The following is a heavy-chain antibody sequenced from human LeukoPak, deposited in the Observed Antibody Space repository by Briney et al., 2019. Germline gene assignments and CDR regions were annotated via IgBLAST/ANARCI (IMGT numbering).Heavy chain of an antibody. Sequence: GGSLRLSCAASGFTFSSYAMHWVRQAPGKGLEWVAVISYDGSNKYYADSVKGRFTISRDNSKNTLYLQMNSLKAEDTAAYYCAKGDLWFGELLSFDYWGQGTLVTVSS. CDR3: AKGDLWFGELLSFDY. J-gene: IGHJ4*02. V-gene: IGHV3-30-3*01. CDR1: GFTFSSYA. D-gene: IGHD3-10*01. CDR2: ISYDGSNK.